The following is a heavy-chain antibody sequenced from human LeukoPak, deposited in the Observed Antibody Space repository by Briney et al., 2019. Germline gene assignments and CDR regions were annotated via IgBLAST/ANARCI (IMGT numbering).Heavy chain of an antibody. CDR2: IDYDGSHI. D-gene: IGHD3-10*02. Sequence: GGSLRLSCAGSGFTFSTSAMNWVRQVPGKGLEGFSSIDYDGSHIYYSASVKGRFSISRDNARDSVYLQMDSLRTEDTAVYYCARDPERYLRTGHYDYWGQGTLVIVSS. J-gene: IGHJ4*02. CDR3: ARDPERYLRTGHYDY. CDR1: GFTFSTSA. V-gene: IGHV3-21*01.